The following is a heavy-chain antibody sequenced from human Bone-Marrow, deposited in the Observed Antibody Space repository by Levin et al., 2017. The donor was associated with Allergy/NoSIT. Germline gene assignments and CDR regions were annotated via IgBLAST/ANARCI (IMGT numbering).Heavy chain of an antibody. CDR2: IHHSGVT. V-gene: IGHV4-34*01. Sequence: SQTLSLTCAVYDASLTNFYWSWIRQTPGMGLEWIGEIHHSGVTKYRSSLRSRVTMSVDMSMNQCSLKLTSVTAADTAVYYCARGDDYVWWTWGQGTLVTVSS. J-gene: IGHJ4*02. D-gene: IGHD3-16*01. CDR3: ARGDDYVWWT. CDR1: DASLTNFY.